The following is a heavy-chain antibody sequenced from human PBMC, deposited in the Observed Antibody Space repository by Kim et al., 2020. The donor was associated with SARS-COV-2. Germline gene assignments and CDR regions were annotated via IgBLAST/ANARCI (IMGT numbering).Heavy chain of an antibody. V-gene: IGHV1-69*01. J-gene: IGHJ3*02. D-gene: IGHD6-13*01. CDR3: ARDVYSSSWFNDAFDI. Sequence: KFQGRVTITADESTSTAYMELSSLRSEDTAVYYCARDVYSSSWFNDAFDIWGQGTMVTVSS.